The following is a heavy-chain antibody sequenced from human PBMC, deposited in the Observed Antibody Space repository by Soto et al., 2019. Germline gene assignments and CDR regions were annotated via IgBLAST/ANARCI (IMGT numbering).Heavy chain of an antibody. J-gene: IGHJ6*02. CDR1: GGTFSSYA. Sequence: AVKVSCKASGGTFSSYAISWVRQAPGQGLEWMGGIIPIFGTANYAQKFQGRVTITADKSTSTAYMELSSLRSEDTAVYYCARDNGSGIYYYYGMDVWGQGTTVTAPS. CDR2: IIPIFGTA. V-gene: IGHV1-69*06. CDR3: ARDNGSGIYYYYGMDV. D-gene: IGHD3-10*01.